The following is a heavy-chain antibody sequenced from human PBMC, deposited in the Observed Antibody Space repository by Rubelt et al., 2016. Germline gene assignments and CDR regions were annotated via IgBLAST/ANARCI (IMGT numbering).Heavy chain of an antibody. CDR3: ARSRGSGFWDYFDY. CDR1: GYTFTSHG. J-gene: IGHJ4*02. CDR2: INTNTGNP. V-gene: IGHV7-4-1*02. Sequence: QVQLVQSGSELKIPGASVKVSCKASGYTFTSHGVNWVRQAPGQGLEWMGWINTNTGNPTFAQGFTGRFVFSLETSVSTAYLQISSLKAEDTAVYYCARSRGSGFWDYFDYWGQGTLVAVSS. D-gene: IGHD6-19*01.